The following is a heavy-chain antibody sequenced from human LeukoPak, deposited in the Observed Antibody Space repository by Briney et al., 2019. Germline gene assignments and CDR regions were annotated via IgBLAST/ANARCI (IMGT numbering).Heavy chain of an antibody. CDR2: ISSRNNYI. Sequence: GSSLRLSCAVSGFTFSTYNMNWVRQAPGKGLEWVSCISSRNNYIYYVDSVKGRFTISRDDAKNSLYLQMNSLRADDTAVYYCARFAAGGSYYYYMDVWGKGTTVTVSS. D-gene: IGHD6-25*01. V-gene: IGHV3-21*01. CDR3: ARFAAGGSYYYYMDV. CDR1: GFTFSTYN. J-gene: IGHJ6*03.